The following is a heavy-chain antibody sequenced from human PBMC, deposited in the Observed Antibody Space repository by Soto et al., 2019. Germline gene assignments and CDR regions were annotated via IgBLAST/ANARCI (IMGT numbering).Heavy chain of an antibody. J-gene: IGHJ4*02. CDR3: ARSMKTGKNFDY. CDR2: IIPKSPRDVV. V-gene: IGHV1-69*04. D-gene: IGHD7-27*01. CDR1: GCLLSIYD. Sequence: GASVKVSCKSSGCLLSIYDITWIRQAPGQGLEWVGTIIPKSPRDVVFYGETFQGRATITADRSTSTVFLDLSSLTSEDTAVYYCARSMKTGKNFDYWGQGTLVTVSS.